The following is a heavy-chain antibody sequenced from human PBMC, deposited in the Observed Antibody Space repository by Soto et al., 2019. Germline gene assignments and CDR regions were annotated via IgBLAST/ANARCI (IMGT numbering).Heavy chain of an antibody. CDR1: GFTFSNAW. CDR3: TTGATRPHYYYYYGMDV. D-gene: IGHD5-12*01. V-gene: IGHV3-15*07. Sequence: GGSLRLSCAASGFTFSNAWMNWVRQAPGKGLEWVGRIKSKTDGGTTDYAAPVKGRFTISRDDSKNTLYLQMNSLKTEDTAVYYCTTGATRPHYYYYYGMDVWGQGTTVTVSS. J-gene: IGHJ6*02. CDR2: IKSKTDGGTT.